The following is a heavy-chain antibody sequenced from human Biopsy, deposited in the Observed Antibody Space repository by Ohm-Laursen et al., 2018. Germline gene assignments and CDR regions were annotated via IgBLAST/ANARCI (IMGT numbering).Heavy chain of an antibody. CDR1: GFTFSSYW. CDR2: INKDGSTL. CDR3: AKDLHNYGMDV. J-gene: IGHJ6*02. V-gene: IGHV3-74*03. Sequence: SLRLSCAASGFTFSSYWINWVRQVPGKGLVWVATINKDGSTLQYVDSVRGRFTISRDNAKNTLHLQMNSLRADETAIYYCAKDLHNYGMDVWGQGTTVTVSS.